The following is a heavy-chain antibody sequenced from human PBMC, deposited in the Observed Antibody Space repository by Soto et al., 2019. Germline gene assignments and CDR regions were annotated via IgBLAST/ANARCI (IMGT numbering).Heavy chain of an antibody. Sequence: QVQLVQSGAEVKKPGASVKVSCKASGYTFTSYGISWVRQAPGQGLEWMGWISANNGNTNYVQKLQGRATMTTDTSTITAYMQLRRLRSDDPAVYSCARDRGSYALDYWGQGTLVTVSS. V-gene: IGHV1-18*01. CDR1: GYTFTSYG. CDR2: ISANNGNT. CDR3: ARDRGSYALDY. D-gene: IGHD1-26*01. J-gene: IGHJ4*02.